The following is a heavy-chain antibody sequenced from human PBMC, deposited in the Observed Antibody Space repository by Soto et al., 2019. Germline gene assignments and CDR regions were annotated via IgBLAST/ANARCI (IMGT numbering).Heavy chain of an antibody. J-gene: IGHJ4*02. Sequence: QVHLVQSGAEVKKPGASVKVSCKSSGYTFVNYAICWVRQAPGQGLEWMGCISAYNGNTDYAQKLQGRVNMTTDTSTTTAYMELRSLISDDTAVYFCAREAGSGSYYPFDYWGQGTLVTVSS. D-gene: IGHD3-10*01. CDR1: GYTFVNYA. V-gene: IGHV1-18*01. CDR3: AREAGSGSYYPFDY. CDR2: ISAYNGNT.